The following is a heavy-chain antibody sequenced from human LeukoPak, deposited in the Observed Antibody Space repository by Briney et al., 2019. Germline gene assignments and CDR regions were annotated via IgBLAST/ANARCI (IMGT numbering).Heavy chain of an antibody. V-gene: IGHV3-11*05. Sequence: KPGGSLRLSCAASGFTFSDFYMTWIRQAPGKGLEWVSYLSKSNTYTTYADSVRGRFTISRDNAKKSLYLEMNSLRVEDTAVYFCARVRLVYYYYGVDLWGQGTTVTVSS. CDR1: GFTFSDFY. D-gene: IGHD6-19*01. CDR3: ARVRLVYYYYGVDL. CDR2: LSKSNTYT. J-gene: IGHJ6*02.